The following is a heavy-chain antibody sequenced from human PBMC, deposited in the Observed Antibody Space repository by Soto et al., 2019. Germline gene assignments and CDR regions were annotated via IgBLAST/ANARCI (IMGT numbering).Heavy chain of an antibody. CDR3: AGTENVQQWLDLFDY. CDR2: IYYSGST. D-gene: IGHD6-19*01. Sequence: KPSETLSLTCTVSGGSISSSSYYWGLIRQPPGKGLEWIGSIYYSGSTYYNPSLKSRVTISVDTSKNQFSLKLSSVTAADTAVYYCAGTENVQQWLDLFDYWAQGTLVTVSS. J-gene: IGHJ4*02. V-gene: IGHV4-39*01. CDR1: GGSISSSSYY.